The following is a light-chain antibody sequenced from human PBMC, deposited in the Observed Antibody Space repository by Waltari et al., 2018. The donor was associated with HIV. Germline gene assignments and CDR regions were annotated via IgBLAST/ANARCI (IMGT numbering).Light chain of an antibody. J-gene: IGKJ2*01. V-gene: IGKV3-15*01. Sequence: EIVMTQSPATVSVSPGEGATLSCRASHSIGNNLAWHQQRPGKAPRLLIYSASTRATGIPARFSGSGSGTQFTLTIDSLQSEDFAIYYCQHYNNWPYTFGQGTRLEIK. CDR1: HSIGNN. CDR3: QHYNNWPYT. CDR2: SAS.